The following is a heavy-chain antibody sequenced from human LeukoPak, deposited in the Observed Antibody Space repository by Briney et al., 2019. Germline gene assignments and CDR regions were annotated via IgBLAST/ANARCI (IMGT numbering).Heavy chain of an antibody. CDR2: INHSGST. D-gene: IGHD3-9*01. J-gene: IGHJ3*02. CDR3: ARFAPRYRPPGDAFDI. V-gene: IGHV4-34*01. CDR1: GFTFSSYS. Sequence: PGGSLRLSCAASGFTFSSYSMNWVRQPPGKVLEWIGEINHSGSTNYNPSLKSRVTISVDTSKNQFSLKLRSVTAADTAVYYCARFAPRYRPPGDAFDIWGQGTMVTVSS.